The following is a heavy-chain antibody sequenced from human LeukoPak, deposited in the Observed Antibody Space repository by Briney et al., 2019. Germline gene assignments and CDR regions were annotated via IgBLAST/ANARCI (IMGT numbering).Heavy chain of an antibody. Sequence: PGGSLRLSCGASGFTFSSYAMHWVRQAPGKGLEWVSAISDSGGSTYYADSVKGRFTISRDNSKNTLYLQMNSLRAEDTAVYYCAKDRSGLELDYWGQGTLVTVSS. V-gene: IGHV3-23*01. J-gene: IGHJ4*02. CDR1: GFTFSSYA. D-gene: IGHD3-10*01. CDR3: AKDRSGLELDY. CDR2: ISDSGGST.